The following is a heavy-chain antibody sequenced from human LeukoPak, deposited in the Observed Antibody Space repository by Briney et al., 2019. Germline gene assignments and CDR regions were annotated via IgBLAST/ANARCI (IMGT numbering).Heavy chain of an antibody. D-gene: IGHD5-24*01. Sequence: ASVKVSCKASGYSFTGHYMHWVRQATGQGLEWMGWMNPNSGNTGYAQKFQGRVTITRNTSISTAYMELSSLRSEDTAVYYCARGEVMAHDYWGQGTLVTVSS. CDR1: GYSFTGHY. V-gene: IGHV1-8*03. CDR2: MNPNSGNT. CDR3: ARGEVMAHDY. J-gene: IGHJ4*02.